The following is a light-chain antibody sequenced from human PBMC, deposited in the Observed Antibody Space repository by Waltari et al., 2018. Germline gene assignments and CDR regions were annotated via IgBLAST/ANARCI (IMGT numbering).Light chain of an antibody. CDR3: FSTDSSGNHRV. CDR1: ALPKKY. V-gene: IGLV3-10*01. CDR2: EDN. Sequence: SYELTQPPSVSVSPGQTARITCSGDALPKKYAYLYQHMSGQAPVLVIFEDNNRPSGIPERFSGSNSGAVATLTIGGAQVEDEAVYYCFSTDSSGNHRVFGGGTKLTVL. J-gene: IGLJ2*01.